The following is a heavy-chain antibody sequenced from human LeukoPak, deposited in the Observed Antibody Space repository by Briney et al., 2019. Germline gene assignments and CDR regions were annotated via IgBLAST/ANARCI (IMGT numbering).Heavy chain of an antibody. D-gene: IGHD6-19*01. CDR3: ATDWLVAGDY. Sequence: GASVKVSCKASGYTFTSYSMHWVRQAPGQGLEWMGIMNPSAGSTSYAQKFQGRVTMTRDTSTSTVYMELSSLRSEDTAVYYCATDWLVAGDYWGQGTLVTVSS. J-gene: IGHJ4*02. CDR2: MNPSAGST. CDR1: GYTFTSYS. V-gene: IGHV1-46*01.